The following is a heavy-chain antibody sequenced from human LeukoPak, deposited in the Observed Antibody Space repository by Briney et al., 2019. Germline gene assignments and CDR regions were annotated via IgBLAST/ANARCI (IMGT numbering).Heavy chain of an antibody. J-gene: IGHJ6*03. CDR3: AGYGSGIFRSYMDV. CDR2: INTDSSSI. D-gene: IGHD3-10*01. V-gene: IGHV3-48*03. Sequence: GGSLRLSCAASGFTFNIYEMNWVRQAPGKGLEWISHINTDSSSIHYADSMKGRFTISRDNAKNSLYLQMNSLRAEDTAVYYCAGYGSGIFRSYMDVWGKGTTVTISS. CDR1: GFTFNIYE.